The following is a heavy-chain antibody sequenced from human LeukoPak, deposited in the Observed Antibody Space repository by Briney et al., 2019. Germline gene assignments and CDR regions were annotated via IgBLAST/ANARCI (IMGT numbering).Heavy chain of an antibody. J-gene: IGHJ5*01. D-gene: IGHD6-13*01. Sequence: ASVKVSCKVSGYTLTELSMHWVRQAPGKGLEWMGGFDPEDGETIYAQKFQGRVTMTEDTSTDTAYMELSSLKSEDTAVYYCARDRGRIPAAGPYNWFDSWGQGTLVTVSS. CDR2: FDPEDGET. CDR1: GYTLTELS. V-gene: IGHV1-24*01. CDR3: ARDRGRIPAAGPYNWFDS.